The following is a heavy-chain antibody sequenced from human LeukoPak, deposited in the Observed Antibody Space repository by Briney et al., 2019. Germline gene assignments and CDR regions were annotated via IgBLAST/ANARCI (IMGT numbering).Heavy chain of an antibody. D-gene: IGHD2-15*01. CDR2: IIPLFGTP. J-gene: IGHJ6*04. CDR1: GGTFSRYT. V-gene: IGHV1-69*06. Sequence: GASVKVSCKASGGTFSRYTISWVRQAPGQGREWMGGIIPLFGTPDYAQKFQDRLTITADKSTSTAYMELSSLRSEDTAVYYCASATLRCSGGSCYEMDVRGKGTTVTVSS. CDR3: ASATLRCSGGSCYEMDV.